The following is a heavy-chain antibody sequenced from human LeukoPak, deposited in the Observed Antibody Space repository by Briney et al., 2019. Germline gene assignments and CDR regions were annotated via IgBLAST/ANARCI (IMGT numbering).Heavy chain of an antibody. V-gene: IGHV3-33*06. D-gene: IGHD6-13*01. CDR1: GFTFSSYG. CDR2: IWYDGSNK. CDR3: AKDILPAAAGPYEFDY. Sequence: GGSLRLSCAASGFTFSSYGMHRVRQAPGKGLEWVAGIWYDGSNKYYADSVKGRFTISRDNSKNTLYLQMNSLRAEDTAVYYCAKDILPAAAGPYEFDYWGQGTLVTVSS. J-gene: IGHJ4*02.